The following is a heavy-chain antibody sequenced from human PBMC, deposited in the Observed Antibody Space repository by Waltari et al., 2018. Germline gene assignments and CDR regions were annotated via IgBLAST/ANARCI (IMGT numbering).Heavy chain of an antibody. Sequence: QLQLQESGPGLVKPSETLSLTCTVSGGSLRSSSYDGGWTRQPPGKGLGWIGSIYYSGSTYYNPSLKSRVTISVDTSKNQFSLKLSSVTAADTAVYYCAREYSSSSDRFDYWGQGTLVTVSS. CDR3: AREYSSSSDRFDY. J-gene: IGHJ4*02. D-gene: IGHD6-6*01. CDR1: GGSLRSSSYD. V-gene: IGHV4-39*02. CDR2: IYYSGST.